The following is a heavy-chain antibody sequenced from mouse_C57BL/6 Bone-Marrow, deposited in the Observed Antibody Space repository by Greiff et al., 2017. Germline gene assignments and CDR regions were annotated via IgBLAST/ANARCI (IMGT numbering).Heavy chain of an antibody. V-gene: IGHV3-1*01. D-gene: IGHD4-1*01. Sequence: EVQLQESGPGMVKPSQSLSLTCTVTGYSITSGYDWHWIRHFPGNKLEWMGYISYSGSTNYNPSLKSRISITHDTSENHFFLKLNSVTTEDTATYYCAKGAGTAWFAYWGQGTLVTVSA. CDR3: AKGAGTAWFAY. CDR2: ISYSGST. J-gene: IGHJ3*01. CDR1: GYSITSGYD.